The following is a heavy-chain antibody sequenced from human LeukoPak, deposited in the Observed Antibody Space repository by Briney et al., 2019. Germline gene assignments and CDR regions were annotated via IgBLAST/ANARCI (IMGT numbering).Heavy chain of an antibody. V-gene: IGHV1-24*01. CDR2: FDPEDGET. D-gene: IGHD3-22*01. Sequence: GASVKVSCKVSGNTLTELSMHWVRQAPGKGLECMGGFDPEDGETIYAQKFEGRVTMTEDTSTDTAYMELSSLRSEDTAVYYCATDRSRIVVVLGAFDIWGQGTMVTVSS. CDR1: GNTLTELS. CDR3: ATDRSRIVVVLGAFDI. J-gene: IGHJ3*02.